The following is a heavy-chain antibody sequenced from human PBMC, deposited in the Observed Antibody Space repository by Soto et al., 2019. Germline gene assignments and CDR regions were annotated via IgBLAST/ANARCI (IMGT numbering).Heavy chain of an antibody. Sequence: EVQLLESGAGLVEPGGSLRLSCVVSGFTFNNYAMNWVRQAPGKGLEWVSGISASGGSTYYADSVKGRFTISRDSSKHTLYLQMNSLRADDTAIYYCAIHFYYGSGSYYAVDYWGQGTLVTVSS. CDR3: AIHFYYGSGSYYAVDY. CDR2: ISASGGST. J-gene: IGHJ4*02. CDR1: GFTFNNYA. D-gene: IGHD3-10*01. V-gene: IGHV3-23*01.